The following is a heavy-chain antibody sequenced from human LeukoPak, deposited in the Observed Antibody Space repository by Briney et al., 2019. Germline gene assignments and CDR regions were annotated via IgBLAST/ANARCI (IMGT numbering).Heavy chain of an antibody. Sequence: PSETLSLTCAVYGGSFSGYYWSWIRQPPGKGLEWIGEINHSGSTNYNPSLKSRVTISVDTSKNQFSLKLSSVTAADTAVYYCARIGDYGDYALFIGYYYYMDVWGKGTTVTVSS. V-gene: IGHV4-34*01. CDR1: GGSFSGYY. J-gene: IGHJ6*03. CDR2: INHSGST. D-gene: IGHD4-17*01. CDR3: ARIGDYGDYALFIGYYYYMDV.